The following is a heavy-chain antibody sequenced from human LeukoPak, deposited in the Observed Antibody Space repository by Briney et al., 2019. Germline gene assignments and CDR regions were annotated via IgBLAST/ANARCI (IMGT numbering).Heavy chain of an antibody. CDR1: GYTFTSYG. CDR2: ISAYNGNT. V-gene: IGHV1-18*01. CDR3: ARTSAIWFGELLSYFDY. Sequence: ASVKVSCKASGYTFTSYGISWVRQAPGQGLEWMGWISAYNGNTNYAQKLQGRVTMTTDTSTSTAYMALRSLRSDDTAVYYCARTSAIWFGELLSYFDYWGQGTLVTVSS. J-gene: IGHJ4*02. D-gene: IGHD3-10*01.